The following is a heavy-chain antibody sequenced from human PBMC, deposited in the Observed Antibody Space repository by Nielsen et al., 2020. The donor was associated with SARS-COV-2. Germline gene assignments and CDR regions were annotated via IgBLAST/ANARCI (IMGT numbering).Heavy chain of an antibody. CDR1: GFTFSSYW. CDR2: INSDGSST. V-gene: IGHV3-74*01. J-gene: IGHJ6*02. Sequence: GESLKIPCAASGFTFSSYWMHWVRQAPGKGLVWVSRINSDGSSTSYADSVKGRFTISRDNAKNTLYLQMNSLRAEDTAVYYCARAPYEGDGMDVWGQGTTVTVSS. CDR3: ARAPYEGDGMDV. D-gene: IGHD3-16*01.